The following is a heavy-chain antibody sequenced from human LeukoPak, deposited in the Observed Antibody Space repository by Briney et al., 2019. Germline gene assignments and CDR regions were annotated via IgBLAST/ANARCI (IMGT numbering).Heavy chain of an antibody. CDR1: GGSFSGYY. V-gene: IGHV4-34*01. CDR3: ARGPNTADNYYYYGVDV. D-gene: IGHD5-18*01. J-gene: IGHJ6*02. CDR2: INHSGST. Sequence: PSEALSLTCAVYGGSFSGYYWSWIRQPPGKGLDWFGEINHSGSTNYNPSHKSRVTISVDTSKNQYSLKLSSVTAADTAVYYCARGPNTADNYYYYGVDVWGQGTTVSVSS.